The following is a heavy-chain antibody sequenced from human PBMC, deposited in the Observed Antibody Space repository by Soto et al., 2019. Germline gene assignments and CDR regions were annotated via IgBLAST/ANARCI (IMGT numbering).Heavy chain of an antibody. J-gene: IGHJ4*02. CDR2: ISWNSGSI. CDR1: GFTFDDYA. V-gene: IGHV3-9*01. D-gene: IGHD5-12*01. Sequence: EVQLVESGGGLVQPGRSLRLSCAASGFTFDDYAMHWVRQAPGKGLEWVSGISWNSGSIGYADSVKGRFTISRDNAKNSLYLQMNSLRAEDTALYYCAKEYSGYDPYYFDYWGQGTLVTVSS. CDR3: AKEYSGYDPYYFDY.